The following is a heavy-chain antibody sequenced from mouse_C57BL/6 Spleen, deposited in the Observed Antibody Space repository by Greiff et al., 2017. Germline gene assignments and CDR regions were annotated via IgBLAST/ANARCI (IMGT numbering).Heavy chain of an antibody. CDR3: ATQLRLAMDY. V-gene: IGHV2-2*01. D-gene: IGHD3-2*02. CDR2: IWSGGST. Sequence: VKLMESGPGLVQPSPSLSITCTVSGFSLTSYGVHWVRQSPGKGLEWLGVIWSGGSTDYNAAFISRLSISKDNSKSQVFFKMNSLQADDTAIYYCATQLRLAMDYWGQGTSVTVSS. J-gene: IGHJ4*01. CDR1: GFSLTSYG.